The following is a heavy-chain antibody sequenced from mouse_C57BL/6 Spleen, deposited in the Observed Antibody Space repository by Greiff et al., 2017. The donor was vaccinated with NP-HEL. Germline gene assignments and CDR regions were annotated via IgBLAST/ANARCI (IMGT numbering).Heavy chain of an antibody. Sequence: QVHVKQSGAELVKPGASVKISCKASGYAFSSYWMNWVKQRPGKGLEWIGQIYPGDGDTNYNGKFKGKATLTADKSSSTAYMQLSSLTSEDSAVYFCAREERNWDGGFAYWGQGTLVTVSA. D-gene: IGHD4-1*01. CDR3: AREERNWDGGFAY. J-gene: IGHJ3*01. CDR1: GYAFSSYW. CDR2: IYPGDGDT. V-gene: IGHV1-80*01.